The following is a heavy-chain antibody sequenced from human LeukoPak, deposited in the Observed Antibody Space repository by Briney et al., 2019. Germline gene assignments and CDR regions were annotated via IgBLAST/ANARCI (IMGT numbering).Heavy chain of an antibody. D-gene: IGHD6-6*01. V-gene: IGHV4-4*02. CDR2: IHHSGNT. CDR3: ARHGAYSSSPFDY. CDR1: GGSISSRHW. Sequence: PSETLSLTCAVSGGSISSRHWWSWVRQPPGKGLEWIGQIHHSGNTNYNPSLKSRVTISLDKSKNHFSLKLNSVTAADTALYYCARHGAYSSSPFDYWGQGTLVTVSS. J-gene: IGHJ4*02.